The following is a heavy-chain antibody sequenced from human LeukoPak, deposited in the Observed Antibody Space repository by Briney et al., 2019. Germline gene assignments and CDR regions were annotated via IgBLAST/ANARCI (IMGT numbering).Heavy chain of an antibody. D-gene: IGHD3-3*01. Sequence: SETLSLTCAVYGGSFSGYYWSWIRQPPGKGLEWIGEINHSGSTNYNPSLKSRVTISVDTSKNQFSLKLSSVTAADTAVYYCARVQLEGPKITIFGVVPPRGMDVWGQGTTVTVSS. CDR2: INHSGST. CDR3: ARVQLEGPKITIFGVVPPRGMDV. J-gene: IGHJ6*02. CDR1: GGSFSGYY. V-gene: IGHV4-34*01.